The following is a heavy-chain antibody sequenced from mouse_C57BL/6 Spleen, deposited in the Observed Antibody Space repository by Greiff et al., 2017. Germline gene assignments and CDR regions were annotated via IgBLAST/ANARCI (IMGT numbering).Heavy chain of an antibody. CDR1: GYTFTSYW. V-gene: IGHV1-50*01. Sequence: QVQLQQPGAELVKPGASVKLSCKASGYTFTSYWMQWVKQRPGQGLEWIGEIDPSDSYTNYNQKFKGKATLTVDTSSSTAYMQLSSLTSEDSAVYYCARSGLRDAMDYWGQGTSVTVTS. J-gene: IGHJ4*01. D-gene: IGHD3-2*02. CDR3: ARSGLRDAMDY. CDR2: IDPSDSYT.